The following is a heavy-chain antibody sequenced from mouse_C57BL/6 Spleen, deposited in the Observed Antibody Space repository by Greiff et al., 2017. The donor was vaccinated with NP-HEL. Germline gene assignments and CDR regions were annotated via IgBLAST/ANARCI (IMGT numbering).Heavy chain of an antibody. CDR3: EKEAKSGQLAY. J-gene: IGHJ2*01. Sequence: QVQLQQPGAELVRPGASVKLSCKASGYTFTSYGIRWVKQRPGQGLEWIGEIYPRSGNTYYNEKFKGKATLTVDKSSSTAYMELRSLTSEDSAVYFCEKEAKSGQLAYWGQGTTLTVSS. CDR1: GYTFTSYG. V-gene: IGHV1-81*01. CDR2: IYPRSGNT. D-gene: IGHD3-1*01.